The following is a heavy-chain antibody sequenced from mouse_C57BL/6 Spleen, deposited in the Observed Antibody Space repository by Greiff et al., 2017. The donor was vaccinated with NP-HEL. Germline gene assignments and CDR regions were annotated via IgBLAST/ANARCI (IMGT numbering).Heavy chain of an antibody. CDR2: IYPSDSET. V-gene: IGHV1-61*01. CDR1: GYTFTSYW. J-gene: IGHJ1*03. D-gene: IGHD2-1*01. CDR3: ARRGNYAYWYFDV. Sequence: VQLQQSGAELVRPGSSVKLSCKASGYTFTSYWMDWVKQRPGQGLEWIGNIYPSDSETHYNQKFKDKATLTVDKSSSTAYMQLSSLTSEDSAVYYCARRGNYAYWYFDVWGTGTTVTVSS.